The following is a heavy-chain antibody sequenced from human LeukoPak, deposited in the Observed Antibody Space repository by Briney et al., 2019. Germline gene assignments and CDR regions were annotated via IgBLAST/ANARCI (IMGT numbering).Heavy chain of an antibody. D-gene: IGHD2-15*01. CDR3: ARDALDVVVVAATFGLNWFDP. J-gene: IGHJ5*02. V-gene: IGHV1-69*05. CDR2: IIPIFGTA. CDR1: GGTFSSYA. Sequence: SVKVPCKASGGTFSSYAISWVRQAPGHGLEWMGRIIPIFGTANYAQKFQGRVTITTDESTSRAHSELSSLRSEDTAVYYCARDALDVVVVAATFGLNWFDPWGQGTLVTVSS.